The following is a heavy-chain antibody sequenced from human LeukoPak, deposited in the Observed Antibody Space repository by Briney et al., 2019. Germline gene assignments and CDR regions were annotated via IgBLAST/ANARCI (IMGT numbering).Heavy chain of an antibody. J-gene: IGHJ4*02. V-gene: IGHV1-46*01. D-gene: IGHD6-13*01. CDR3: TRGTWYSSNWHYFDY. Sequence: ASVKVSCKASGYTFTKYYMHWVRQAPGQGLEWMGIINPGGGSTSYAHKFQGRVTMTRDTYTSIVYMELSSLRSEDTAVYYCTRGTWYSSNWHYFDYWGQGTLVTVSS. CDR2: INPGGGST. CDR1: GYTFTKYY.